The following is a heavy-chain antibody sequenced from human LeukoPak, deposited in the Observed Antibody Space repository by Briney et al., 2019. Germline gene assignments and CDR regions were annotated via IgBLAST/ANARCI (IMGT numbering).Heavy chain of an antibody. V-gene: IGHV3-23*01. J-gene: IGHJ5*02. CDR3: AKAGGYGWGSYLTWFGP. D-gene: IGHD3-10*01. Sequence: GGSLRLSCAASGFTFSSYGMSWVRQAPGKGLEWVSAISGSGGGTNYADSVKGRFTISRDNSKNTLYLQMSSLRAEDTAVYYCAKAGGYGWGSYLTWFGPWGQGTLVTVSS. CDR1: GFTFSSYG. CDR2: ISGSGGGT.